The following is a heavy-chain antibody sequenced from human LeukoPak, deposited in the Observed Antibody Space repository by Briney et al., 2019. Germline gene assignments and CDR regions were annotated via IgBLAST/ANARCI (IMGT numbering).Heavy chain of an antibody. D-gene: IGHD6-13*01. V-gene: IGHV3-23*01. CDR2: ISGSGGRT. CDR1: GFTFSSYG. CDR3: AKDPSSSWFGDYFDY. J-gene: IGHJ4*02. Sequence: GGSLRLSCAASGFTFSSYGMSWVRQAPGKGLEWVSAISGSGGRTYYADSVKGRFTISRDNSKNTLYLQMNSLRAEDTAVYYCAKDPSSSWFGDYFDYWGQGTLVTVSS.